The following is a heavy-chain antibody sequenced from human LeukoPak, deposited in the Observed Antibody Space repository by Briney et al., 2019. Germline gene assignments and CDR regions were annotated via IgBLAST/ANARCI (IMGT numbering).Heavy chain of an antibody. D-gene: IGHD3-3*01. J-gene: IGHJ1*01. CDR2: ISFSVNTK. V-gene: IGHV3-48*04. CDR3: AKHIYGVVSIQQ. Sequence: GGSLRLSCAASGFTFSDYSMNWVRQAPGKGLEWVSYISFSVNTKYYGDSVKGRFTISRDNAKNSLYLHMDSLRAEDTAVYYCAKHIYGVVSIQQWGQGTLVTVSS. CDR1: GFTFSDYS.